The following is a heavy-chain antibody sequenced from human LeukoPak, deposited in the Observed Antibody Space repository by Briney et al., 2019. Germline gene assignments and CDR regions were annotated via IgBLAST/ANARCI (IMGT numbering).Heavy chain of an antibody. V-gene: IGHV3-15*01. CDR1: GFTFSNAW. J-gene: IGHJ4*02. D-gene: IGHD2-21*02. CDR3: TTEGGPYCGGDCYFFGY. Sequence: GGSLRLSCAASGFTFSNAWMSWVRQAPGKGLEWVGRIKSKTDSGTTDYAAPVKGRFTISRDDSKNTLYLQMNSLKTEDTAVYYCTTEGGPYCGGDCYFFGYWGQGTLVTVSS. CDR2: IKSKTDSGTT.